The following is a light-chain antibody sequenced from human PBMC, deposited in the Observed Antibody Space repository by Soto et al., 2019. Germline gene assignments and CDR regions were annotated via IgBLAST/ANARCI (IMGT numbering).Light chain of an antibody. CDR2: DAS. CDR1: QHVSTY. Sequence: EIVLTQSPATLSLSAGERATLSCRTSQHVSTYLAWYQQKPGQAPRLLIYDASNRATGIPARFSVSGSGTDFTLSISSLEPDDLAVYYGQQRSTWPLTFGGGTKVEIK. V-gene: IGKV3-11*01. J-gene: IGKJ4*01. CDR3: QQRSTWPLT.